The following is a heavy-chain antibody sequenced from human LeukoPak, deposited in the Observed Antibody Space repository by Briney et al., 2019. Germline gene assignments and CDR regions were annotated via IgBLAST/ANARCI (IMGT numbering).Heavy chain of an antibody. CDR1: GFTFSSYS. Sequence: GGSLRLSCAVSGFTFSSYSMNWVRQAPGKGLEWVSYISSSSSSISYADSMKGRFTISRDNAKNSLYLQMNSLRAEDTAVYYCARDTAGWGYYDSSEAGAFDIRGQGTMVTVSS. CDR2: ISSSSSSI. V-gene: IGHV3-48*01. J-gene: IGHJ3*02. CDR3: ARDTAGWGYYDSSEAGAFDI. D-gene: IGHD3-22*01.